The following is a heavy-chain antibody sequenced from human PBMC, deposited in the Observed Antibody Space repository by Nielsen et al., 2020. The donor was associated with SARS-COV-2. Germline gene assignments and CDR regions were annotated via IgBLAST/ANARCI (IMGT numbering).Heavy chain of an antibody. CDR1: GGSISSYY. D-gene: IGHD7-27*01. CDR3: ARDAAGENYFYGMDV. Sequence: SETLSLTCTVSGGSISSYYWSWIRQPPGKGLEWIGKIYYSGSTYYNPSLQSRVTISVDTSKNQFSLKLMSVTAADTALYFCARDAAGENYFYGMDVWGQGTTVTVSS. J-gene: IGHJ6*02. CDR2: IYYSGST. V-gene: IGHV4-59*12.